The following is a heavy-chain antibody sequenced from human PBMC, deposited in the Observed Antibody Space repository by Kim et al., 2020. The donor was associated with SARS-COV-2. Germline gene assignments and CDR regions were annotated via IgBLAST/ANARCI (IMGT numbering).Heavy chain of an antibody. V-gene: IGHV3-23*01. D-gene: IGHD6-13*01. J-gene: IGHJ4*02. Sequence: GGSLRLSCAASGFTFSSYAMSWVRRPPGKGLEWVSGISISGSSTYYADSVKGRFTISRDNSRNTLFLQIDSLRAEDTGVYYCAKGTGNGKIGIAAFDCWGQGTLVTVSS. CDR3: AKGTGNGKIGIAAFDC. CDR1: GFTFSSYA. CDR2: ISISGSST.